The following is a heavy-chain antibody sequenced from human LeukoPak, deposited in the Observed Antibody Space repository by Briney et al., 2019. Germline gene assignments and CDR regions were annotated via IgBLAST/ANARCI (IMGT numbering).Heavy chain of an antibody. V-gene: IGHV4-39*01. D-gene: IGHD3-3*01. CDR1: GGSISSSSYY. J-gene: IGHJ3*02. CDR2: IYYSGST. Sequence: SETLSLTCTVPGGSISSSSYYWGWIRQPPGKGLEWNGSIYYSGSTYYNPSLKSRVTISVDTSKNQFSLKLSSVTAADTAVYYCATRTRTYYDFWSGHPDAFDIWGQGTMVTVSS. CDR3: ATRTRTYYDFWSGHPDAFDI.